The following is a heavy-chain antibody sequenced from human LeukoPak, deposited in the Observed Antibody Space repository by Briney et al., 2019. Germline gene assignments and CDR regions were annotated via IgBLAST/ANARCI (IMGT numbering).Heavy chain of an antibody. CDR1: GFTFSSYA. D-gene: IGHD4-17*01. CDR2: INWNGGST. J-gene: IGHJ4*02. Sequence: PGGSLRLSCAASGFTFSSYAMSWVRQAPGKGLEWVSGINWNGGSTGYADSVKGRFTISRDNAKNSLYLQMNSLRAEDTALYYCARDRNIYGDYGDYWGQGTLVTVSS. V-gene: IGHV3-20*04. CDR3: ARDRNIYGDYGDY.